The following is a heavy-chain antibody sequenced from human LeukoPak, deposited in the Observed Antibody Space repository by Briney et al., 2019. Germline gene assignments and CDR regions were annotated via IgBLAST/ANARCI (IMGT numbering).Heavy chain of an antibody. CDR1: GFTFSSYG. V-gene: IGHV3-23*01. Sequence: GGSLPLSCAASGFTFSSYGMSWVRQAPGKGLECVSAISGNGGSTYHADSVKGRFTISRDNSKNTLYLQMNSLRAEDTAVYYCAKDLATTLRDALDIWGKGTMFTVSS. CDR3: AKDLATTLRDALDI. J-gene: IGHJ3*02. D-gene: IGHD1-7*01. CDR2: ISGNGGST.